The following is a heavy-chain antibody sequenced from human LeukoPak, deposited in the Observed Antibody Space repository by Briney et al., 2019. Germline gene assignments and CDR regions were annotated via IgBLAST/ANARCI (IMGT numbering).Heavy chain of an antibody. J-gene: IGHJ4*02. D-gene: IGHD5-24*01. Sequence: SETLSLTCSVSGVSISRTTYYWAWIRQPPGKGLEWIGTIYYTGSTYYNPSLKSRVTISVDTSKNQFSLKLISVTAADTAVYYCARHGEMAVITHLDYWGQGTLVTVSS. V-gene: IGHV4-39*01. CDR1: GVSISRTTYY. CDR2: IYYTGST. CDR3: ARHGEMAVITHLDY.